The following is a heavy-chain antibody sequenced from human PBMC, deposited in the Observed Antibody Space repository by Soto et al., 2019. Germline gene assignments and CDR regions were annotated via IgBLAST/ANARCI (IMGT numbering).Heavy chain of an antibody. CDR1: GFTFSDYY. Sequence: PGGSLRLSCAASGFTFSDYYMSWIRQAPGKGLEWVSDISSSGSTIYYADSMKGRFIISRDNAKNSLYLQMNSLRAEDTAVYYCAREWDTAMAFDYCGQGTLVTVSS. V-gene: IGHV3-11*01. J-gene: IGHJ4*02. CDR2: ISSSGSTI. D-gene: IGHD5-18*01. CDR3: AREWDTAMAFDY.